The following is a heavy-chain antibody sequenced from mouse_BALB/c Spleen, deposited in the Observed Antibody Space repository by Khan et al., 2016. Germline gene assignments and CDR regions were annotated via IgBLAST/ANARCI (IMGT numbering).Heavy chain of an antibody. CDR2: IYPSSGYT. CDR1: GYTFTSYT. CDR3: ARDSSRATY. Sequence: QVQLKESGAELVKPGASVKMSCKASGYTFTSYTMHWVTQRPGQGLEWIGYIYPSSGYTKYNQKFKDKATLTADKSSSTAYMQLSSLTSEGAAVEYYARDSSRATYWGQGTKLPVSS. J-gene: IGHJ2*01. V-gene: IGHV1-4*01. D-gene: IGHD1-3*01.